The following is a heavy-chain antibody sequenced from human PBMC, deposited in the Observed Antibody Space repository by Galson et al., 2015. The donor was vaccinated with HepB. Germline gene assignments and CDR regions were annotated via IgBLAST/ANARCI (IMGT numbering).Heavy chain of an antibody. V-gene: IGHV4-34*01. Sequence: SETLSLTCAVYGGSFSGYYWSWIRQPPGKGLEWIGEINHSGSTNYNPSLKSRVTISVDTSKNQFSLKLSSVTAADTAVYYCARSKGPRRDYGMDVWGQGTTVTVSS. CDR1: GGSFSGYY. J-gene: IGHJ6*02. CDR3: ARSKGPRRDYGMDV. CDR2: INHSGST.